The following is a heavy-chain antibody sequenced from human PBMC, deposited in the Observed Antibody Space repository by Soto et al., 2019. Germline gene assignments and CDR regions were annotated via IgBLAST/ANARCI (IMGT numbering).Heavy chain of an antibody. CDR2: TYYRSKWYN. V-gene: IGHV6-1*01. CDR3: ALALDYYYMDV. CDR1: GDSVSSNSAA. Sequence: SQTLSLTCAISGDSVSSNSAAWNWIRQPPSRGLEWLGRTYYRSKWYNDYAVSVKSRITINPDTSKNQFSLQLNSVTPEDTAVYYCALALDYYYMDVWGKGTTVTSP. J-gene: IGHJ6*03.